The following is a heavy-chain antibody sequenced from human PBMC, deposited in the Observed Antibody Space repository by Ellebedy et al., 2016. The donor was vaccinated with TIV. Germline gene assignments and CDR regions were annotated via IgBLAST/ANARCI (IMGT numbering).Heavy chain of an antibody. Sequence: GESLKISCAASGFTFSNYWMSWVRQAPGKGLEWVANIKQDGSEKYYVDSVKGRFSISRDNGRNSLFLQMNSLSPEDTAVYYCARDQWLGRAYYFDYWGQGTLLTVSS. CDR1: GFTFSNYW. D-gene: IGHD6-19*01. J-gene: IGHJ4*02. CDR2: IKQDGSEK. V-gene: IGHV3-7*01. CDR3: ARDQWLGRAYYFDY.